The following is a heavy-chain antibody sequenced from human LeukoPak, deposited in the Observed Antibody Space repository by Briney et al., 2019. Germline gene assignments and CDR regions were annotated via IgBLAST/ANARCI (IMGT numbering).Heavy chain of an antibody. D-gene: IGHD5-24*01. CDR1: GGSISSGGYY. Sequence: PSETLSLTCTVSGGSISSGGYYWTWIRQHPGKGLEWIGYIYYSGSTYYNPSLKSRVTISVDTSKNQFSLKLSSVTAADTAVYYCARADRDGYNYDYWGQGTLVTVSS. CDR3: ARADRDGYNYDY. J-gene: IGHJ4*02. CDR2: IYYSGST. V-gene: IGHV4-31*03.